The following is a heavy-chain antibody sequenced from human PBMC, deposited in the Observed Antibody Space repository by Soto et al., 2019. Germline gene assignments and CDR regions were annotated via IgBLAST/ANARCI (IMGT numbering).Heavy chain of an antibody. CDR2: ISSNGGST. Sequence: EVQLVESGGGLVQPGGSLRLSCAASGFTFSSYAMHWVRQAPGKGLEYVSAISSNGGSTYYANSVKGRFIISRDNSKKTLYLQMGSLRAEDMAVYYCARAPLGGVYGDGGGYFDYWGQGTLVTVSS. J-gene: IGHJ4*02. CDR1: GFTFSSYA. CDR3: ARAPLGGVYGDGGGYFDY. D-gene: IGHD4-17*01. V-gene: IGHV3-64*01.